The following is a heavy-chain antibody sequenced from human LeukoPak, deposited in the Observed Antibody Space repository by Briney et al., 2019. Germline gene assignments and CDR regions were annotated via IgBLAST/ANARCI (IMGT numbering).Heavy chain of an antibody. J-gene: IGHJ2*01. CDR2: IYHSGST. D-gene: IGHD3-22*01. V-gene: IGHV4-30-2*01. CDR1: GGSISSGGYS. Sequence: ASETLSLTCAVSGGSISSGGYSWSWIRQPPGKGLEWIGYIYHSGSTYYNPSLKSRVAISVDRSKNQFSLKLSSVTAADTAVCYCARTRSLTYYYDSSGSPDWYFDLWGRGTLVTVSS. CDR3: ARTRSLTYYYDSSGSPDWYFDL.